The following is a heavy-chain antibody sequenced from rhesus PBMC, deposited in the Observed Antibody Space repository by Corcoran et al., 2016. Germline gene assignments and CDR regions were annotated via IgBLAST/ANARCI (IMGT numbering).Heavy chain of an antibody. CDR2: IIPFVGIP. D-gene: IGHD3-3*01. J-gene: IGHJ6*01. Sequence: QVQLVQSGAEVKKPGASVKVSCKASGFTFGSYAINWVRQAPGQGLEWMGVIIPFVGIPNYAEKFQGRVTSTAYTSTSTAYMELSSLRSEDTAVYYCARSLPVLQFLDWLLSYGLDSWGQGVVVTVSS. CDR1: GFTFGSYA. V-gene: IGHV1-198*02. CDR3: ARSLPVLQFLDWLLSYGLDS.